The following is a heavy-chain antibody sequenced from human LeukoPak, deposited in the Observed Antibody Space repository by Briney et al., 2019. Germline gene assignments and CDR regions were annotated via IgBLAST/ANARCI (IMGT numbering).Heavy chain of an antibody. Sequence: GGSLRLSCAASGFTFSDYYMSWLRQAPGKGLEWVSYISSSGSTIYYADSVKGRFTISRDNAKNSLYLQMNSLRAEDTAVYYCARDDNPGSSGYYPNYYYYGMDVWGQGTTVTVSS. J-gene: IGHJ6*02. CDR2: ISSSGSTI. CDR3: ARDDNPGSSGYYPNYYYYGMDV. V-gene: IGHV3-11*01. D-gene: IGHD3-22*01. CDR1: GFTFSDYY.